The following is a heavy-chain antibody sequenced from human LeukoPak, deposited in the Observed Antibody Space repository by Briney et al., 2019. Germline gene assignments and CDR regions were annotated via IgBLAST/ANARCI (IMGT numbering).Heavy chain of an antibody. CDR2: ITNNGGTT. CDR1: GFTFSGYA. Sequence: GGSLRLSCADSGFTFSGYAMHCVRQAPGKGLEYVSAITNNGGTTYYANSVKGRFSISRDNSKNTLYLQTGSLRAEDMAVYYCPRVAVSGWFDYWGQGTLVTVSS. CDR3: PRVAVSGWFDY. D-gene: IGHD6-19*01. V-gene: IGHV3-64*01. J-gene: IGHJ4*02.